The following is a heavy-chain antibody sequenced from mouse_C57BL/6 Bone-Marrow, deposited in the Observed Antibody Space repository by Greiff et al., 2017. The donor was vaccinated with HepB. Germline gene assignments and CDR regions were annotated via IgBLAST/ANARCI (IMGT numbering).Heavy chain of an antibody. CDR1: GYTFTSYW. J-gene: IGHJ2*01. CDR2: IDPSDSYT. Sequence: QVQLQQPGAELVKPGASVKLSCKASGYTFTSYWMQWVKQRPGQGLEWIGEIDPSDSYTNYNQKFKGKATLTVDTSSSTAYMQLSSLTSEDSAVYYCARAGSFYSGSSPYFDYWGQGTTLTVSS. V-gene: IGHV1-50*01. CDR3: ARAGSFYSGSSPYFDY. D-gene: IGHD1-1*01.